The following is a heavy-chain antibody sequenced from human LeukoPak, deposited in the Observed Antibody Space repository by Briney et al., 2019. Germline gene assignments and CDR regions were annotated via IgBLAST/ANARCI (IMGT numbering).Heavy chain of an antibody. CDR3: ARTLSGYGDFDY. D-gene: IGHD5-12*01. CDR1: GFTFSSYS. J-gene: IGHJ4*02. CDR2: ISSSSSYI. V-gene: IGHV3-21*01. Sequence: GGSLRLSCAASGFTFSSYSMNWVRQAPGKGLEWVSSISSSSSYIYYADSVKGRFTISRDNAKNSLYLQMNSLRAEDTAVYYCARTLSGYGDFDYWGQGTLVTVSS.